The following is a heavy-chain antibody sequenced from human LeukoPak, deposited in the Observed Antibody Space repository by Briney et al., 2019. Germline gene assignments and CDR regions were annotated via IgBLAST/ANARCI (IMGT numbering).Heavy chain of an antibody. CDR1: GGSISSSSYY. CDR3: ARPSGSYYGGAFDI. Sequence: SETLSLTCTVSGGSISSSSYYWGWIRQPPGKGLEWIGSIYYSGSTYYNPSLKSRVTISVDTSKNQFSLKLSSVTAADTAVYYCARPSGSYYGGAFDIWGQGTMVTVSS. D-gene: IGHD1-26*01. V-gene: IGHV4-39*01. CDR2: IYYSGST. J-gene: IGHJ3*02.